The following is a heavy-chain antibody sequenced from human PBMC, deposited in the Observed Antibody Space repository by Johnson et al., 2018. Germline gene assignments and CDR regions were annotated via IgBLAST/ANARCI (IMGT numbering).Heavy chain of an antibody. D-gene: IGHD2-2*01. CDR1: GFTFSSYG. CDR3: AKELPDIVVVPAAPHYYYYYMDV. J-gene: IGHJ6*03. CDR2: ISYEGCNK. V-gene: IGHV3-30*18. Sequence: QVQLVEAGGGVVQPRRSLRLSCAASGFTFSSYGMHWVRQAPGKGLEWVAVISYEGCNKYYADSVTCRFTISRDISKNTLSLQMNRLRAEDTAVYYCAKELPDIVVVPAAPHYYYYYMDVWGKGTTVTVSS.